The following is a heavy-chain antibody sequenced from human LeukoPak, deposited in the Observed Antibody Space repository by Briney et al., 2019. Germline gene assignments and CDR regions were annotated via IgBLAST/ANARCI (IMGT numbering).Heavy chain of an antibody. CDR1: GLTGRSYS. Sequence: MRRSCAAYGLTGRSYSLNGVRQATGKRLEWVSYISSSSSTIYYADSVKGRFTISRDNAKNSLYLQMNSLRAEDTAVYYSARDTIFGVVLYYMDVWGKGTTVTVSS. J-gene: IGHJ6*03. CDR2: ISSSSSTI. V-gene: IGHV3-48*04. D-gene: IGHD3-3*01. CDR3: ARDTIFGVVLYYMDV.